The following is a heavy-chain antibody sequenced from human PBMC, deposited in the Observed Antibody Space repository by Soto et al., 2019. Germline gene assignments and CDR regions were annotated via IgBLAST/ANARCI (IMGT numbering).Heavy chain of an antibody. V-gene: IGHV4-59*08. CDR3: ARRYGGHFDY. J-gene: IGHJ4*02. Sequence: QVQLQESGPGLVKPSETLSLTCTVSGGSISSDYWIWIRQPPGKGLEWIGYIYYSGSTNYNPSLKSRVTISVDTSKNQSSLKLSSVTAADTAVYYCARRYGGHFDYWGQGTLVTVSS. D-gene: IGHD4-17*01. CDR2: IYYSGST. CDR1: GGSISSDY.